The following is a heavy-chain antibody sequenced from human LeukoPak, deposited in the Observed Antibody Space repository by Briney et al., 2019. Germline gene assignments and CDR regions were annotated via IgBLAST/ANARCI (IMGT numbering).Heavy chain of an antibody. CDR1: GGSISSYY. D-gene: IGHD1-26*01. CDR2: IYYSGST. Sequence: SETLSLTCTVSGGSISSYYWSWIRQPPGKGLEWIGYIYYSGSTNYNPSLKSRVTISVDTSKNQFSLKLSSVTAADTAVYYCARQDGNYSYLDYWGQGTLVTVSS. J-gene: IGHJ4*02. V-gene: IGHV4-59*08. CDR3: ARQDGNYSYLDY.